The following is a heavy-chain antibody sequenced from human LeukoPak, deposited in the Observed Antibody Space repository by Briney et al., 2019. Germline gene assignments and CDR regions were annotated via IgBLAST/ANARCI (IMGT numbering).Heavy chain of an antibody. CDR2: INPNSGGT. CDR1: GYTFTDYY. V-gene: IGHV1-2*02. CDR3: ARDLSNYAFDI. J-gene: IGHJ3*02. D-gene: IGHD4/OR15-4a*01. Sequence: ASVKVSCKASGYTFTDYYIHWMRQAPGQGLEWMGWINPNSGGTNYAQKFQGRVTMTRDTSISTAYMELSRLRSDDTAVYYCARDLSNYAFDIWGQGTMVTVSS.